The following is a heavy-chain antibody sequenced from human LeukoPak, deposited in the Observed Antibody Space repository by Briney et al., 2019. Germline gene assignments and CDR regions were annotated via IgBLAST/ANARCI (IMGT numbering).Heavy chain of an antibody. V-gene: IGHV3-7*01. Sequence: GGSLRLSCAASGFTFSGSVMSWVRQAPGKGLEWVANIKQDGSEKYYVDSVKGRFTISRDNAKNSLYLQMNSLRAEDTAVYYCATVGYSYGLSAGYYYYYMDVWGKGTTVTISS. J-gene: IGHJ6*03. CDR1: GFTFSGSV. CDR3: ATVGYSYGLSAGYYYYYMDV. CDR2: IKQDGSEK. D-gene: IGHD5-18*01.